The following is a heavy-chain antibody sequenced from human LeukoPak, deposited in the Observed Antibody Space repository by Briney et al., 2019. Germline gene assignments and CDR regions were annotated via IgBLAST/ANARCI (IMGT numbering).Heavy chain of an antibody. CDR3: AKSGYYYYMDV. D-gene: IGHD6-25*01. CDR2: ISGSGDNT. V-gene: IGHV3-23*01. Sequence: GETLRLSCAASGFTFSTYGMTWVRQAPGKGLEWVSGISGSGDNTWYADSVKGRFTISKDNSKKTLYLQMNSLRAEDTAVYYCAKSGYYYYMDVWGKGTTVTISS. J-gene: IGHJ6*03. CDR1: GFTFSTYG.